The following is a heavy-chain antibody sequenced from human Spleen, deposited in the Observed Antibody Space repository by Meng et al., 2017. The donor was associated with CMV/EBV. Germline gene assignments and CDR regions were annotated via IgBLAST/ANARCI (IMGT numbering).Heavy chain of an antibody. CDR3: ARENYDILTGYSTRFDP. D-gene: IGHD3-9*01. CDR2: IYYSGST. CDR1: SESYN. V-gene: IGHV4-61*03. J-gene: IGHJ5*02. Sequence: SESYNWRWIRQTPGKGLEWIGYIYYSGSTNYNPSLKSRVIISLDTSKNHFSLKLSSVTAADTAVYYCARENYDILTGYSTRFDPWGQGTLVTVSS.